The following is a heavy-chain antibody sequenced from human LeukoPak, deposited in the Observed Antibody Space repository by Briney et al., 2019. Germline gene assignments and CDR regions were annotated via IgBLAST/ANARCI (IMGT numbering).Heavy chain of an antibody. V-gene: IGHV4-38-2*02. CDR1: GYSISSGYY. D-gene: IGHD1-26*01. CDR2: INHSGST. Sequence: SETLSLTCTVSGYSISSGYYWGWIRQPPGKGLEWIGEINHSGSTNYNPSLKSRVTISVDTSKNQFSLKLSSVTAADTAVYYCARLRSGSDPLDAFDIWGQGTMVTVSS. CDR3: ARLRSGSDPLDAFDI. J-gene: IGHJ3*02.